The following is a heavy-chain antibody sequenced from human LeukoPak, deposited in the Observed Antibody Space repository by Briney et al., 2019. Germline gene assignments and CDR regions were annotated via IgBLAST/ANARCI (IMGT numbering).Heavy chain of an antibody. D-gene: IGHD3-22*01. J-gene: IGHJ3*02. V-gene: IGHV3-23*01. CDR3: ARGSTAMYYYDSPGAFDI. Sequence: GGSLRLSCAASGFTFSSYAMSWVRQAPGKGLEWVSAISGSGGSTYYADSVKGRFTISRDNSKNTLYLQMNSLRAEDTAVYYCARGSTAMYYYDSPGAFDIWGQGTMVTVPS. CDR1: GFTFSSYA. CDR2: ISGSGGST.